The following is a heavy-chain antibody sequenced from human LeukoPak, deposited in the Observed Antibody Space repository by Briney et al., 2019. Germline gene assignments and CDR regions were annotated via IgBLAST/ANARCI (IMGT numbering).Heavy chain of an antibody. Sequence: SETLSLTCAVSGYSISSGYYWGWIRQPPGKGLEWIGCIYHSGSTYYNPSLKSRVTISVDTSKNQFSLKLSSVTAADTAVYYCARRGGSYSYYYMDVWGKGTTVTVSS. CDR3: ARRGGSYSYYYMDV. CDR1: GYSISSGYY. CDR2: IYHSGST. J-gene: IGHJ6*03. V-gene: IGHV4-38-2*01. D-gene: IGHD1-26*01.